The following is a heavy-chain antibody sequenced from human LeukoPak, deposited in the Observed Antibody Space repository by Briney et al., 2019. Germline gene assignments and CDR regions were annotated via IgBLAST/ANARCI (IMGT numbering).Heavy chain of an antibody. CDR3: ARAANFYYGLDV. Sequence: GGSLRLSCAASGFTFSTYEMNWVRQAPGKGLEWVSYISGSGTTIYYGDSVKGRFTVSRDNAKNSLYLQMNSLGVEDTAFYYCARAANFYYGLDVWGKGTTVTVSS. CDR2: ISGSGTTI. J-gene: IGHJ6*04. CDR1: GFTFSTYE. V-gene: IGHV3-48*03.